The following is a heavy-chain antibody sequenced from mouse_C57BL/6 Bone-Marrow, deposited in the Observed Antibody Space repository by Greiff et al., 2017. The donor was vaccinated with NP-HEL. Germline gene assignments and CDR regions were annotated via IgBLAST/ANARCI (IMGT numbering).Heavy chain of an antibody. CDR2: IYPGSGST. CDR3: ARSFITTVVADWYFEV. D-gene: IGHD1-1*01. Sequence: QVQLQQPGAELVKPGASVKMSCKASGYTFTSYWITWVKQRPGQGLEWIGDIYPGSGSTNYNEKFKSKATLTVDTSSSTAYMQLSSLTSEDSAVYYCARSFITTVVADWYFEVWGTGTTVTVSS. V-gene: IGHV1-55*01. J-gene: IGHJ1*03. CDR1: GYTFTSYW.